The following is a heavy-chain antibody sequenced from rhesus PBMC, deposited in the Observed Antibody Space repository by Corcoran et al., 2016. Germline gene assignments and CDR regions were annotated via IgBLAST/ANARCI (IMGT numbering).Heavy chain of an antibody. CDR2: ISGNCGTT. Sequence: QLQLQESGPGLVKPSEILSLTCGVPGGSLRSNHLAWIRQPPGQGLEWIGRISGNCGTTDYSPSLQSRVTISTDTSKDQVSLRLTSVTAADSAVYYCARGCSGDGCPLVHIDFWGQGVLVTVSS. J-gene: IGHJ4*01. D-gene: IGHD2-21*01. CDR3: ARGCSGDGCPLVHIDF. V-gene: IGHV4-173*01. CDR1: GGSLRSNH.